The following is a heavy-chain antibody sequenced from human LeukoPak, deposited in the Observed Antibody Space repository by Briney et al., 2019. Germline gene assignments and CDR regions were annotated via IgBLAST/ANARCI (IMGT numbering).Heavy chain of an antibody. V-gene: IGHV3-23*01. CDR1: GFTFSSYA. Sequence: GGSLRLSCAASGFTFSSYAMSWVRQAPGKGLEWVSAISGSGGSTYYADSVKGRFTISRDNSKNTLYLQMNSLRAEDTAVYYCAKIWVSYGYGRYFDHWGQGTLVTVSS. CDR3: AKIWVSYGYGRYFDH. J-gene: IGHJ4*02. CDR2: ISGSGGST. D-gene: IGHD5-18*01.